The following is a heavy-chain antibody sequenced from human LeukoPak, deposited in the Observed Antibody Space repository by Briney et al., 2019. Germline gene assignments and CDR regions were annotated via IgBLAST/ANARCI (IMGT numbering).Heavy chain of an antibody. D-gene: IGHD3-10*01. Sequence: GGSLRLSCAASGFTFSSYAMSWVRQAPGKGLGWVSAISGSGGSTYYADSVKGRFTISRDNSKNTLYLQMNSLRAEDTAVYYCAKYGSGSYYYFDYWGQGTLVTVSS. CDR2: ISGSGGST. J-gene: IGHJ4*02. V-gene: IGHV3-23*01. CDR3: AKYGSGSYYYFDY. CDR1: GFTFSSYA.